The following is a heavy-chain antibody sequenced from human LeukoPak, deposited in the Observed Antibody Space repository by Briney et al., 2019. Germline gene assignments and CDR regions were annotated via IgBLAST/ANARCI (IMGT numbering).Heavy chain of an antibody. CDR3: ARAGQGYCTSTSCYLSLDF. V-gene: IGHV4-4*02. CDR2: IYHSGST. D-gene: IGHD2-2*01. CDR1: GGSINSSNW. J-gene: IGHJ4*02. Sequence: PSETLSLTCAVSGGSINSSNWWSWVRQPPGKGLEWIGQIYHSGSTNYNPSLKSRVAMSIDKSKNQFSLNVNSVTAADTAVYYCARAGQGYCTSTSCYLSLDFWGQGTLVTVSS.